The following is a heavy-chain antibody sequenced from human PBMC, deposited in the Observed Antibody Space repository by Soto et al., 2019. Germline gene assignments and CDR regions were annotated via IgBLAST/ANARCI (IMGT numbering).Heavy chain of an antibody. J-gene: IGHJ4*02. CDR1: GGSISSGGYY. CDR2: IYYSGST. Sequence: PSETLSLTCTVSGGSISSGGYYWSWIRQHPGKGLEWIGYIYYSGSTYYNPSLKSRVTISVDTSKNQFSLKLSSVTAADTAVYYCARGRIGATYFDYWGQGXLVTVSS. CDR3: ARGRIGATYFDY. D-gene: IGHD1-26*01. V-gene: IGHV4-31*03.